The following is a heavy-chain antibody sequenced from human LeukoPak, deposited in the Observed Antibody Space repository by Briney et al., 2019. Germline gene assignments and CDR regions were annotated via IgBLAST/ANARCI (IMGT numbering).Heavy chain of an antibody. V-gene: IGHV4-31*03. J-gene: IGHJ4*02. D-gene: IGHD3-10*01. CDR1: GGSISSGGYY. Sequence: SETLSLTCTVSGGSISSGGYYWSWIRQHPGKGLEWIGYIYYSGRTYYNPSLKSRVTISVDTSKNQFSLNLSSVTAADTAVYYCARDLYGSGSGYFDYWGQGTLVTVSS. CDR2: IYYSGRT. CDR3: ARDLYGSGSGYFDY.